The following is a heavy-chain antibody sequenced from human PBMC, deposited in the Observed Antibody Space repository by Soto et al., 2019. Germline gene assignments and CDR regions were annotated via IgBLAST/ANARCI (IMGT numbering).Heavy chain of an antibody. V-gene: IGHV4-39*01. CDR2: IYYSGST. CDR1: GGSISSSSYY. Sequence: SETLSLTCTVSGGSISSSSYYWGWIRQPPGKGLEWIGSIYYSGSTYYNPSLKSRVTISVDTSKNQFYLKLSSVTAADTTVYYCARGYYYGSGSYYNQPTFYGMDVWGQGTTVTVSS. J-gene: IGHJ6*02. CDR3: ARGYYYGSGSYYNQPTFYGMDV. D-gene: IGHD3-10*01.